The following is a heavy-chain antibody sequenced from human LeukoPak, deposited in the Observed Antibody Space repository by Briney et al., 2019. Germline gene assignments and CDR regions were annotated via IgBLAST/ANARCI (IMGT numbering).Heavy chain of an antibody. V-gene: IGHV4-34*01. Sequence: SETLSLTCTVSGGSISSYYWNWIRQPPGKGLEWIGEINHSGSTNYSPSLKSRVTISVDTSKNQFSLKLTSVTAADTAVYYCASLGGYYEAFDIWGQGTMVTVSS. CDR1: GGSISSYY. D-gene: IGHD4-23*01. J-gene: IGHJ3*02. CDR2: INHSGST. CDR3: ASLGGYYEAFDI.